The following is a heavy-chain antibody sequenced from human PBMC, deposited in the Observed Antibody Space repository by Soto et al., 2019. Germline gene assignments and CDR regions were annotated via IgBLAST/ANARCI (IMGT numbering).Heavy chain of an antibody. V-gene: IGHV4-34*01. CDR3: ARRAHFCSSTSCLDY. Sequence: QVQLQQWGAGLLKPSESLSLTCAVYGGSFSGYYWSWIRQPPGKGLEWIGEINHSGSTNYNPSLKSRVTISVDTSKNQFSLKLSSVTAADTAVYYCARRAHFCSSTSCLDYWGQGTLVTVSS. D-gene: IGHD2-2*01. J-gene: IGHJ4*02. CDR2: INHSGST. CDR1: GGSFSGYY.